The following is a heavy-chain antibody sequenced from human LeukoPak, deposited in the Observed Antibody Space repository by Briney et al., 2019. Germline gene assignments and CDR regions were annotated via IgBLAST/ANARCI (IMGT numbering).Heavy chain of an antibody. CDR1: GGSFSDYF. CDR2: INHSGRT. D-gene: IGHD2-2*01. Sequence: PSETLSLTCAVYGGSFSDYFWGWIRQPPGKGLEWIGEINHSGRTYYNPSLKSRVTISVDTSKNQFSLNLSSVTAADTAVYYCARDVVVVPAAIHYGMDVWGQGTTVAVSS. V-gene: IGHV4-34*01. CDR3: ARDVVVVPAAIHYGMDV. J-gene: IGHJ6*02.